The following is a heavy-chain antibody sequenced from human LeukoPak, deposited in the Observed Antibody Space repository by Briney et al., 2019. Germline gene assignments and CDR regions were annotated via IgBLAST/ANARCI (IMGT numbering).Heavy chain of an antibody. D-gene: IGHD3-22*01. J-gene: IGHJ3*02. CDR2: VNPNSGAT. Sequence: ASVKVSCKASGYTFNDYYMHWVRQAPGHRLEWMGWVNPNSGATNYAQKFQDWVTISWDTSISTAYMELTRLKSDDTAVYYCARVPKYSSGYYQHPFDAFDIWGQGTMVTVSS. CDR1: GYTFNDYY. CDR3: ARVPKYSSGYYQHPFDAFDI. V-gene: IGHV1-2*04.